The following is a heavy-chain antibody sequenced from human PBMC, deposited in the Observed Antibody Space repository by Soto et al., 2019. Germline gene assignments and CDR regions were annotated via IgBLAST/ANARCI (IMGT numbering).Heavy chain of an antibody. Sequence: QVQLVQSGAEVKRPGSSVKVSCKASGGTFSSYAISWVRQAPGQGLEWMGGIIPIFGTANHAQKFQGRVTITEDKSTSTGNMELSSLRAEDTAVYYCARDPLTMSARDGRGGFDPWGQGALVPVSS. D-gene: IGHD3-3*01. CDR3: ARDPLTMSARDGRGGFDP. V-gene: IGHV1-69*06. CDR2: IIPIFGTA. J-gene: IGHJ5*02. CDR1: GGTFSSYA.